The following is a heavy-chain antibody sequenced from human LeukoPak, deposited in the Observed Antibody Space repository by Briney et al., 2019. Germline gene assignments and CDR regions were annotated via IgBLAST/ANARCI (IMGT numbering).Heavy chain of an antibody. CDR2: IYWDDDK. V-gene: IGHV2-5*02. J-gene: IGHJ4*02. CDR1: GFSLTTSGVG. Sequence: SGPTLANPTQTLTLTCTFSGFSLTTSGVGVAWIRQPPGKTLQRLALIYWDDDKRYSPALKSRLTITKDTSKNQVVLTMTNMDPVGTATYYCARKAYDSSGSDYWGQGTLVTVSS. CDR3: ARKAYDSSGSDY. D-gene: IGHD3-22*01.